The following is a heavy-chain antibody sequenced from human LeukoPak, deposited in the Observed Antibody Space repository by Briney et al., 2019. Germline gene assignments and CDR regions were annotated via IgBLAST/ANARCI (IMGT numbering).Heavy chain of an antibody. CDR3: ARDFHCDILTGYYKYYYYYMDV. Sequence: GASVKVSCKASGYTFTSYGISWVRQAPGQGLEWMGWISAYNGNTNYAQKLQGRVTMTTDTSTSTAYMELRSLRSDDTAVYYCARDFHCDILTGYYKYYYYYMDVWGKGTTVTVSS. J-gene: IGHJ6*03. V-gene: IGHV1-18*01. D-gene: IGHD3-9*01. CDR2: ISAYNGNT. CDR1: GYTFTSYG.